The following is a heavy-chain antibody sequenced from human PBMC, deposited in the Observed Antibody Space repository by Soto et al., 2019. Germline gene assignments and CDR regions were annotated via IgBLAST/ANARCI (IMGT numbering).Heavy chain of an antibody. Sequence: PGESLKLSWNGSGYSYTSYWLSRVRQMPGKGPGWMGRIDPSDSYTNYSPSFQGHVTISADKSISTAYLQWSSLKASDTAMYYCARFPYPYYYDSSGYYYGSWFDPWGQGTLVTVSS. D-gene: IGHD3-22*01. J-gene: IGHJ5*02. V-gene: IGHV5-10-1*01. CDR3: ARFPYPYYYDSSGYYYGSWFDP. CDR1: GYSYTSYW. CDR2: IDPSDSYT.